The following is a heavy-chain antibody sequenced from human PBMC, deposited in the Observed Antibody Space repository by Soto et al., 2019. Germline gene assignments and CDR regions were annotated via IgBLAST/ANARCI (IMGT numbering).Heavy chain of an antibody. D-gene: IGHD1-1*01. J-gene: IGHJ5*02. V-gene: IGHV3-9*01. CDR1: GFTFDDYG. CDR3: AKVSTTHTFGPLDP. CDR2: ISWNSGSI. Sequence: EVQLVESGGGLVQPGRSVRLSCAASGFTFDDYGMHWVWQAPGKGLEWVSGISWNSGSIGYADSVKGRFIISRDNAKNSLYLQMNNLRPEDTAFYFCAKVSTTHTFGPLDPWGQGTLVTVSS.